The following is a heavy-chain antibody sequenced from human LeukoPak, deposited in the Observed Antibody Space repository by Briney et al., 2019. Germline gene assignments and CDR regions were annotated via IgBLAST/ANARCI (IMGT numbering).Heavy chain of an antibody. D-gene: IGHD3-3*01. CDR2: IYSGGST. Sequence: GGSLRLSCAASGFTVSSNYMSWVRQAPGKGLEWVSVIYSGGSTYYADSVKGRFTISRDNSKNTLYLQMNSLRAEDTAVYYCARGANYDFWSGYFGGAFDIWGQGTMVTVSS. J-gene: IGHJ3*02. CDR3: ARGANYDFWSGYFGGAFDI. CDR1: GFTVSSNY. V-gene: IGHV3-66*01.